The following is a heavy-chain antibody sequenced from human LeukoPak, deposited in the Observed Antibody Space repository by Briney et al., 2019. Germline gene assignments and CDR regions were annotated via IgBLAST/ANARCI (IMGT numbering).Heavy chain of an antibody. J-gene: IGHJ4*02. D-gene: IGHD3-16*02. CDR2: IYYSGST. Sequence: SETLSLTCTVSGGSISSSSYYWGWIRQPPGKGLEWIGSIYYSGSTYYNPSLKSRVTISVDTSKNQFSLKLSSVTVADTAVYYCARDLLMITFGGVIVYFDYWGQGTLVTVSS. V-gene: IGHV4-39*07. CDR3: ARDLLMITFGGVIVYFDY. CDR1: GGSISSSSYY.